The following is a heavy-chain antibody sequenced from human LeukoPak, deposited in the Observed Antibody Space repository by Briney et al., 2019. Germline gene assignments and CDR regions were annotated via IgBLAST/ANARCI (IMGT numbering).Heavy chain of an antibody. CDR2: FSGSCGST. CDR1: GFTFSSYA. J-gene: IGHJ4*02. V-gene: IGHV3-23*01. Sequence: GGSLRLSCAASGFTFSSYAMSWVRQAPGKGLEWVSAFSGSCGSTYYADSVKGRFTISRDNSKDTLYLQMNSLRAEDTAVYYCAKGGVHRVLRITIFEDYFDYWGQGTLVTVSS. D-gene: IGHD3-3*01. CDR3: AKGGVHRVLRITIFEDYFDY.